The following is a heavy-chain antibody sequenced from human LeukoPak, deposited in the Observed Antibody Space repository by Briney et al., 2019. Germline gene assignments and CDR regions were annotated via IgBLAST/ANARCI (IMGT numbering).Heavy chain of an antibody. J-gene: IGHJ4*02. Sequence: ASVKVSCXASGYTFTSYGISWVRQAPGQGLAWMGWISAYNGNTNYAQKLQGRVTMTTDTSTSTAYMELRSLRSDDTAVYYCCVDTAMVLFDYWGQGTLVTVSS. D-gene: IGHD5-18*01. CDR1: GYTFTSYG. CDR2: ISAYNGNT. V-gene: IGHV1-18*01. CDR3: CVDTAMVLFDY.